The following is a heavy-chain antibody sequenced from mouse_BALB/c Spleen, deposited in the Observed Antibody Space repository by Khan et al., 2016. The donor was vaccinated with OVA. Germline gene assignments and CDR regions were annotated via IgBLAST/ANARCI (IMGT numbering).Heavy chain of an antibody. CDR2: ISYSGGT. J-gene: IGHJ2*01. Sequence: LKESGPGLVKPSQSLSLTCTVTGYSITSGYAWNWIRQFPGNKLEWMGYISYSGGTSYNPSLKSRISITRDTSKNQFFLQLNSVTTEDTATYYCARGNYYGYYFDYWGQGTTLTVSS. CDR3: ARGNYYGYYFDY. V-gene: IGHV3-2*02. D-gene: IGHD1-1*01. CDR1: GYSITSGYA.